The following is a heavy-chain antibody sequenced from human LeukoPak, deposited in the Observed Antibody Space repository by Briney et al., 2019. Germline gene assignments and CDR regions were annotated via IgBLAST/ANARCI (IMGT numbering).Heavy chain of an antibody. CDR3: ARDQGPDSGYDYVYYFDY. CDR1: GGTFSSYA. D-gene: IGHD5-12*01. J-gene: IGHJ4*02. CDR2: IIPIFGTA. V-gene: IGHV1-69*06. Sequence: ASVKVSCKASGGTFSSYAISWVRQAPGQGLEWMGGIIPIFGTANYAQKFQGRVTITADKSTSTAYMELSSLRSEDTAVYYCARDQGPDSGYDYVYYFDYWGQGTLVTVSS.